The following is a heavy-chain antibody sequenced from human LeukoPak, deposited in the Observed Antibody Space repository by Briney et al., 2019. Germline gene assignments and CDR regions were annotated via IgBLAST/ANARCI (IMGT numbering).Heavy chain of an antibody. Sequence: SETLSLTCTVSGGSISSSSYYWGWIRQPPGKGLEWIGSIYYSGRTYYHRSLKSRVTISVATSKNQFSMKLSSMTAADTVVYYCARGGIWGLSQSYSSLTDYYYYYYMDVWGKGTTVTVSS. J-gene: IGHJ6*03. CDR1: GGSISSSSYY. CDR2: IYYSGRT. CDR3: ARGGIWGLSQSYSSLTDYYYYYYMDV. V-gene: IGHV4-39*07. D-gene: IGHD3-16*01.